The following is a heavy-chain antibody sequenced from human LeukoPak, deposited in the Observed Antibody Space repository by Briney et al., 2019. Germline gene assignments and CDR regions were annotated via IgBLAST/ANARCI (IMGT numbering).Heavy chain of an antibody. D-gene: IGHD3-10*01. V-gene: IGHV4-39*07. CDR3: ARWTTLVRGFDY. CDR2: IYYSGST. Sequence: SETLSLTCTVSGGSISSSSYYWGWIRQPPGEGLEWIGSIYYSGSTYYNPSLKSRVTISVDTSKNHFSLKLSSVTAADTAVYYCARWTTLVRGFDYWGQGTLVTVSS. CDR1: GGSISSSSYY. J-gene: IGHJ4*02.